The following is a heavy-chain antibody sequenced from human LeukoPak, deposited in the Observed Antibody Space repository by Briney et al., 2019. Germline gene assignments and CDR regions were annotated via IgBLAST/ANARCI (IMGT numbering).Heavy chain of an antibody. CDR2: ISSSSGTK. CDR1: GFTFSTYS. J-gene: IGHJ4*02. Sequence: GGSLRLSCVASGFTFSTYSINWVRQAPGKGLEWISYISSSSGTKYYADSVKGRFTMSRDNANNSLYLQMNSLRDEDTAVYYCARDRGEWEPYFDYWGQGTLVTVSS. V-gene: IGHV3-48*02. CDR3: ARDRGEWEPYFDY. D-gene: IGHD1-26*01.